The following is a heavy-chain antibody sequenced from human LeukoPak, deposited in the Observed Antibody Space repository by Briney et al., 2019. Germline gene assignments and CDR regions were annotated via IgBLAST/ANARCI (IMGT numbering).Heavy chain of an antibody. V-gene: IGHV1-46*01. CDR1: GYTFTSYY. CDR3: ARDNDFDY. D-gene: IGHD2-8*01. J-gene: IGHJ4*02. CDR2: IYPGGGST. Sequence: ASVKVSCKASGYTFTSYYIHWVRQAPGQGLEWMGIIYPGGGSTSYAQKFQGRVTMTRDMSTSTVYMELSSLRAEDTAVYYCARDNDFDYWGQGTLVTVSS.